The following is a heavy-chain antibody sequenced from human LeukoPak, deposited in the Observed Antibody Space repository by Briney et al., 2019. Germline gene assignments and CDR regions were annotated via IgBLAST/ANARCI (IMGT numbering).Heavy chain of an antibody. D-gene: IGHD5-18*01. CDR3: ARDHVDTAMVIHYYYMDV. CDR2: ISSSGSTI. V-gene: IGHV3-11*01. Sequence: GGSLRLSCAASGFTFSDYYMSWIRQAPGKGLEWASYISSSGSTIYYADSVKGRFTVSRDNAKNSLYLQMNSLRAEDTAVYYCARDHVDTAMVIHYYYMDVWGKGTTVTVSS. CDR1: GFTFSDYY. J-gene: IGHJ6*03.